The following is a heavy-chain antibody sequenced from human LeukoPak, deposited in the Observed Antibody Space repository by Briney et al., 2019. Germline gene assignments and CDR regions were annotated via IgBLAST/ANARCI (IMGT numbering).Heavy chain of an antibody. Sequence: PSETLSLTCTVSGGSISSYYWSWIRQPAGKGLEWIGRIHTSGSTNYSPSLKSRVTMSVDTSKNQFSLKLSSVTAADTAVYYCARQWVTGSFFDFWGQGTLVTVSS. J-gene: IGHJ4*02. D-gene: IGHD2-21*02. CDR2: IHTSGST. CDR1: GGSISSYY. V-gene: IGHV4-4*07. CDR3: ARQWVTGSFFDF.